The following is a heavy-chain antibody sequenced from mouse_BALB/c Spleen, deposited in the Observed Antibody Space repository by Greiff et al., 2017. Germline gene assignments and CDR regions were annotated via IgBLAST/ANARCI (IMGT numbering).Heavy chain of an antibody. V-gene: IGHV1S53*02. CDR3: SDYDDGAWFAY. J-gene: IGHJ3*01. CDR2: ISPGNGDI. CDR1: GYTFTSYV. D-gene: IGHD2-4*01. Sequence: QVQLQQSGPELVKPGASVKMSCKASGYTFTSYVMHWVKQKPEQGLEWIGYISPGNGDIKYNEKFKGKATLTADKSSSTAYMQLNSLTSEDSAVYFCSDYDDGAWFAYWGQGTLVTVSA.